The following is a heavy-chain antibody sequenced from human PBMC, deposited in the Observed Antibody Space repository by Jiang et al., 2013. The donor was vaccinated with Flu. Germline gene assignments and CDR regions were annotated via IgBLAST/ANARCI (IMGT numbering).Heavy chain of an antibody. CDR3: ARTFEQMWH. J-gene: IGHJ1*01. D-gene: IGHD1/OR15-1a*01. CDR2: INTNTGNP. V-gene: IGHV7-4-1*02. Sequence: TFTSYAMNWVRQAPGQGLEWMGWINTNTGNPTYAQGFTGRFVFSLDTSVSTAYLQISSLKAEDTAVYYCARTFEQMWHWGQGTLVTVSS. CDR1: TFTSYA.